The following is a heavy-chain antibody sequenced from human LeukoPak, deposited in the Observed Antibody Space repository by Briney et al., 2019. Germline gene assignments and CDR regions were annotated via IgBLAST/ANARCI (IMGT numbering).Heavy chain of an antibody. D-gene: IGHD4-23*01. CDR1: GFTFSDYW. CDR2: IEQDGTAE. V-gene: IGHV3-7*04. J-gene: IGHJ6*02. Sequence: PGGSLRLSCAASGFTFSDYWMTWARQAPGRGLEWVASIEQDGTAEFYVDSVKGRFTISRDNAKNSLYLQMNSLRADDTAVYYCARARWSLYGMDVWGQGTTVTVSS. CDR3: ARARWSLYGMDV.